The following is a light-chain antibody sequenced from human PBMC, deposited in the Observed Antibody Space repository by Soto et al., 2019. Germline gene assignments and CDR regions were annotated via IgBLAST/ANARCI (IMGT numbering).Light chain of an antibody. CDR2: WAS. J-gene: IGKJ2*01. CDR1: QSVIHTSNNKSY. Sequence: DIVMTQSPDSLAVSLGERATINCKSSQSVIHTSNNKSYLAWYQQNPGQPPELLLYWASARESGVPDRFSGSGSGTDFTLTISSLQAEDVAVYYCQQYYSTPRTFGQGTKVEIK. CDR3: QQYYSTPRT. V-gene: IGKV4-1*01.